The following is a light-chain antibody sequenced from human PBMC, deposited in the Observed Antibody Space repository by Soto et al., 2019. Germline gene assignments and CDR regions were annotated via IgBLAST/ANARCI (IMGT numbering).Light chain of an antibody. CDR2: DTS. Sequence: QAVVTQEPSQTVSPGGTVTLTCGSSTGDVTSGHYPYWFQQKPGQAPRTLIYDTSNKHSWTPARFSGSLLGGKAALTLSGAQPEDETIYYCLLAYSSSRPVFGGGTKVTLL. V-gene: IGLV7-46*01. J-gene: IGLJ3*02. CDR3: LLAYSSSRPV. CDR1: TGDVTSGHY.